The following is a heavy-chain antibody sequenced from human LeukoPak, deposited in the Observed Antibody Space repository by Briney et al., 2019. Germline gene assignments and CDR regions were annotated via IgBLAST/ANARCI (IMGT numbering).Heavy chain of an antibody. CDR1: GYTLTELS. Sequence: ASVKVSCKASGYTLTELSTHWVRQAPGKGLEWMGGFDPENGQPIYAQKFQGRVTMTEDTSTDTAYMELRSLRSEDTAVYYCEAGADYDIMPYWGQGTLVTVSS. CDR2: FDPENGQP. CDR3: EAGADYDIMPY. J-gene: IGHJ4*02. D-gene: IGHD3-9*01. V-gene: IGHV1-24*01.